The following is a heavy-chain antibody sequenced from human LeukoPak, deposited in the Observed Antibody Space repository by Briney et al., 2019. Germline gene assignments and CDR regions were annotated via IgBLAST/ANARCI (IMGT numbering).Heavy chain of an antibody. Sequence: GGSLRLSCAASGFTFSNYWMSWVRQAPGKGLEWVASITSTSVSTYYADSVKGRFTISRDNAKNSLYLQMNSLRAEDTAVYYCARTYYDILTSYNPYFDYWGQGTLVTVSS. J-gene: IGHJ4*02. CDR2: ITSTSVST. V-gene: IGHV3-21*01. CDR1: GFTFSNYW. D-gene: IGHD3-9*01. CDR3: ARTYYDILTSYNPYFDY.